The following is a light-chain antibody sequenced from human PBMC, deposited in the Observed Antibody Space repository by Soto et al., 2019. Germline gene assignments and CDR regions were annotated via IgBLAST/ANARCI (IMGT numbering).Light chain of an antibody. J-gene: IGKJ3*01. Sequence: EIVLTQSPGTLSLSPGERATLSCRASQSLNSGYLAWYQQRPGQAPRLLIYGASTSATGAPDRFSGSGSETDFTITISRLEAEDFAVYYCQQYGSSETFGHGTKVDI. CDR1: QSLNSGY. CDR3: QQYGSSET. V-gene: IGKV3-20*01. CDR2: GAS.